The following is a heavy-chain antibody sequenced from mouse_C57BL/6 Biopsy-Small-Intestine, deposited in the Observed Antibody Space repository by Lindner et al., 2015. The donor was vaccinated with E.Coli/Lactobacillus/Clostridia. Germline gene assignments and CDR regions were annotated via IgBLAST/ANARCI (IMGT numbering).Heavy chain of an antibody. J-gene: IGHJ3*01. CDR1: GYTFTDYN. CDR2: IYPNNGDT. V-gene: IGHV1-34*02. CDR3: TRPARTTAWFAY. D-gene: IGHD3-1*01. Sequence: VQLQESGPELVKPGASVKISCKASGYTFTDYNLDWVKQSHGKSLESIGYIYPNNGDTGYNQKFKNKATLTVDKSSSTAYMELHSLTSEDSAVYYCTRPARTTAWFAYWGQGTLVTVSA.